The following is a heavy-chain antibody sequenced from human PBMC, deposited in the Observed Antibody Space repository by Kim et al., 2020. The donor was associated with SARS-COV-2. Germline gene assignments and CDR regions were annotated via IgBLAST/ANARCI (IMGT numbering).Heavy chain of an antibody. CDR2: IYYSGST. CDR1: GGSISSYY. CDR3: ARAGTFTSGWTHWYFDL. V-gene: IGHV4-59*01. D-gene: IGHD6-19*01. J-gene: IGHJ2*01. Sequence: SETLSLTCTVSGGSISSYYWSWIRQPPGKGLEWIGYIYYSGSTNYNPSLKSRVTISVDTSKNQFSLKLSSVTAADTAVYYCARAGTFTSGWTHWYFDLWGRGTLVTVSS.